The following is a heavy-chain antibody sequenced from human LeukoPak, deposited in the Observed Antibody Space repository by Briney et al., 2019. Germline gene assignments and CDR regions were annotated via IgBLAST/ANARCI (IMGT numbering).Heavy chain of an antibody. D-gene: IGHD2-2*01. CDR3: ASTYCSSTRCQLPDDAFEI. CDR2: IYSAGNI. Sequence: GGSLRLSCAASGFTVSSNHMTWVRQAPGKGLEWVSVIYSAGNIYYADSVKGRSTISSDDSMNTLYLQMNSLRAEDTAVYFCASTYCSSTRCQLPDDAFEIWGQGTMVTVSS. V-gene: IGHV3-53*01. CDR1: GFTVSSNH. J-gene: IGHJ3*02.